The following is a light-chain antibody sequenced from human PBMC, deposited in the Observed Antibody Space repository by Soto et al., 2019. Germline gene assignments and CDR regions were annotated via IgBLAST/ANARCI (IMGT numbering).Light chain of an antibody. CDR2: KAS. CDR3: QQSYSTPQT. CDR1: QSIDTW. Sequence: DIPMTQSPSTLSASVGDTVTITCRASQSIDTWLAWHQQKPGRAPKLLISKASILESGVPSRFSGSGSGTDFTLTISSLQPEDFATYYCQQSYSTPQTFGQGTKVDIK. J-gene: IGKJ1*01. V-gene: IGKV1-5*03.